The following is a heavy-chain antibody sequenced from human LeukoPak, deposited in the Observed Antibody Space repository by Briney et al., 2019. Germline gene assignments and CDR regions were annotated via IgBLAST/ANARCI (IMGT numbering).Heavy chain of an antibody. D-gene: IGHD1-26*01. CDR3: ARGRSYSVY. Sequence: GGSLRLSCAASGFTFSQAWMNWVRQAPGKGLEWVAYISTTTIYYTDSVKGRFTISRDNVKNSLYLQMDYLRAEDTAIYYCARGRSYSVYWGQGTLVTVSS. V-gene: IGHV3-69-1*02. J-gene: IGHJ4*02. CDR1: GFTFSQAW. CDR2: ISTTTI.